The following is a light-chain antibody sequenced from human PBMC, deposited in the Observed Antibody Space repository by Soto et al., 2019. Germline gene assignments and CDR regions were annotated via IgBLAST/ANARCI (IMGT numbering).Light chain of an antibody. J-gene: IGKJ2*01. CDR1: QSISSE. Sequence: EIVMTQSPATLSVSPGERATLSCRASQSISSELAWYQQKPGQPPRLLIYGASTRATGVPARFTGSGSGSDFTLTISGLQSEDFAVYYCQQGHNWPLTFGQGTRQEI. V-gene: IGKV3-15*01. CDR3: QQGHNWPLT. CDR2: GAS.